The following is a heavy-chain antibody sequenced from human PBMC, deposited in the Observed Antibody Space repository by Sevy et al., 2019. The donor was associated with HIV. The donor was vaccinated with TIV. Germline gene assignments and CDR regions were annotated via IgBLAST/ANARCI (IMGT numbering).Heavy chain of an antibody. V-gene: IGHV3-74*01. Sequence: GGALRLSCAASGFTFSSYWMHWVRQAPGKGLEWVSRINSDGSSTSYAGSVKGRVNVSRDNAKNTLYLQMNSLRAEDTAVNYAARAAPCGDDPTRYYYYGMDVWSQGTTVTVSS. D-gene: IGHD4-17*01. CDR1: GFTFSSYW. CDR2: INSDGSST. CDR3: ARAAPCGDDPTRYYYYGMDV. J-gene: IGHJ6*02.